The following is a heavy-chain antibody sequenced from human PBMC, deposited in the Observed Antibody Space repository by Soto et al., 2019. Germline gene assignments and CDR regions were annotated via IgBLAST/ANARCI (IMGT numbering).Heavy chain of an antibody. J-gene: IGHJ6*02. D-gene: IGHD6-13*01. Sequence: SVKVSCKASGGTFSSYAISWVRQAPGQGLEWMGGIIPIFGTANYAQKFQGRVTITADESTSTAYMELSSLRSEDTAVYYCARDLDSSSWFGGMDVWGQGTTVTVSS. CDR3: ARDLDSSSWFGGMDV. CDR1: GGTFSSYA. CDR2: IIPIFGTA. V-gene: IGHV1-69*13.